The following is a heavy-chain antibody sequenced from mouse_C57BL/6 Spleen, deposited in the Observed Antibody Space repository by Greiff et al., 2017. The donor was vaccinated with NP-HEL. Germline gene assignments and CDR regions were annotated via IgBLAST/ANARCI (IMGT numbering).Heavy chain of an antibody. D-gene: IGHD2-4*01. Sequence: VQLQQSGPELVKPGASVKMSCKASGYTFTDYNMHWVKQSHGKSLEWIGYLTPTPFLPRSPPKFKAPATLTVNKSSSTAYMELRSLTSEDSAVYYCGGDDYDEGGRDYWGQGTTLTVSS. CDR1: GYTFTDYN. CDR3: GGDDYDEGGRDY. CDR2: LTPTPFLP. V-gene: IGHV1-22*01. J-gene: IGHJ2*01.